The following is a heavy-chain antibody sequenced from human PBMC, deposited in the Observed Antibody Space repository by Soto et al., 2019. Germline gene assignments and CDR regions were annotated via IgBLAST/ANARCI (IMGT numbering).Heavy chain of an antibody. D-gene: IGHD2-21*02. CDR2: IIPVLTVT. Sequence: QVQLVQSGAEVRKPGSSVKVSCMASGSTFSSYTVNWVRQAPGKGLEWIGRIIPVLTVTDYARRFQGRVTITADRSDKTAYMELTSLTSEDTAVYYCARRRYCGTDCYQKFYYGMDDWGQGTTVTVSS. CDR3: ARRRYCGTDCYQKFYYGMDD. CDR1: GSTFSSYT. V-gene: IGHV1-69*02. J-gene: IGHJ6*02.